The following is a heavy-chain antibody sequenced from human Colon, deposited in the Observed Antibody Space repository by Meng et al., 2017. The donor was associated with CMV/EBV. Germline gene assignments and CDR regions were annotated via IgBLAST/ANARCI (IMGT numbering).Heavy chain of an antibody. V-gene: IGHV1-8*01. CDR2: MNPNSGET. CDR3: AVIVPATDYSYGTDV. CDR1: GYPFTNYK. J-gene: IGHJ6*02. Sequence: ASVKVSCKASGYPFTNYKINWVRQATGQGLEWMEWMNPNSGETGFARKFQGRITMTRDTSISTAYLELTTLKSEDTALYFCAVIVPATDYSYGTDVWGQGTTVTVSS. D-gene: IGHD2-15*01.